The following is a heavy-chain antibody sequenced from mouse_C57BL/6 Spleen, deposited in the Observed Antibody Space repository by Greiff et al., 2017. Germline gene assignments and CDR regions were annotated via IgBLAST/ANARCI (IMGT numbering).Heavy chain of an antibody. J-gene: IGHJ2*01. Sequence: EVQLQQSGPELVKPGASVKISCKASGYSFTDYNMNWVKQSNEKSLEWIGVINPKYGTTSYTQQFKGKATLTVDQASSTAYMQLNSLTSEDSAVYYVAREDDGSILYFDYWGQGTTLTVSS. CDR3: AREDDGSILYFDY. V-gene: IGHV1-39*01. CDR2: INPKYGTT. D-gene: IGHD1-1*01. CDR1: GYSFTDYN.